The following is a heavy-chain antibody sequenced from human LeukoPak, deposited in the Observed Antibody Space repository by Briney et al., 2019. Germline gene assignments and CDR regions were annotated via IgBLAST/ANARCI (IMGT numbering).Heavy chain of an antibody. D-gene: IGHD4-17*01. V-gene: IGHV4-38-2*02. J-gene: IGHJ5*02. CDR3: ARDLEGYDYGDYLRWFDP. Sequence: SETLSLTCAVSGSSISSGYYWGWLRQPPGKGLEWIGSIYHSGSTYYNPSLKSRVTISVDTSKNQFSLKLSSVTAADTAVYYCARDLEGYDYGDYLRWFDPWGQGTLVTVSS. CDR2: IYHSGST. CDR1: GSSISSGYY.